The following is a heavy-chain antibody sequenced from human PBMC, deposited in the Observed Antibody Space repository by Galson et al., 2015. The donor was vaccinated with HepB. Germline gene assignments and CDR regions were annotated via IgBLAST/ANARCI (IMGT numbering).Heavy chain of an antibody. Sequence: SVKVSCKASGYTFTGYYMHWVRQAPGQGLEWMGWINPNSGGTNYAQKFKGWVTMTRDTSISTAYMELSRLRSDDTAVYYCARGYRDQQQLTYWGQGTLVTVSS. CDR2: INPNSGGT. D-gene: IGHD6-13*01. J-gene: IGHJ4*02. CDR1: GYTFTGYY. CDR3: ARGYRDQQQLTY. V-gene: IGHV1-2*04.